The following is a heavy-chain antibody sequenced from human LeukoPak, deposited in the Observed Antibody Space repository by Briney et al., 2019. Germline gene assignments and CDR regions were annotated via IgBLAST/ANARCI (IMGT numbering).Heavy chain of an antibody. Sequence: ASVKVSCKVSGYTLTELSMHWVRQAPGKGLEWMGGFDPEDGETIYAQKFQGRVTMTEDTSTDTAYMELSSLRSEDTAVYYCATDTTTVTTWGYWGQGTLVTVSS. CDR1: GYTLTELS. CDR2: FDPEDGET. D-gene: IGHD4-17*01. CDR3: ATDTTTVTTWGY. V-gene: IGHV1-24*01. J-gene: IGHJ4*02.